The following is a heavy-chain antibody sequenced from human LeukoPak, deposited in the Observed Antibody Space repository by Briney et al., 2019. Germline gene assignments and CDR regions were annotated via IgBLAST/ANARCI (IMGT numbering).Heavy chain of an antibody. D-gene: IGHD3-22*01. V-gene: IGHV3-43*02. CDR3: AKDRHYYDSSGLDY. CDR1: GFTFDDYA. Sequence: GGSLRLSCAASGFTFDDYAMHWVRQAPGKGLEWVSLISGDGGSTYYADSVKGRFTISRDNCKNSLYLQMNSLRTEDTALYYCAKDRHYYDSSGLDYWGQGTLVTVSS. J-gene: IGHJ4*02. CDR2: ISGDGGST.